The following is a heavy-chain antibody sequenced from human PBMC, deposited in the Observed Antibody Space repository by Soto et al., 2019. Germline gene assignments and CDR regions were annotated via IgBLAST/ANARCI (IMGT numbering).Heavy chain of an antibody. CDR3: AREADYGGNSVPWFDP. Sequence: ASVKVSCKASGYTFTGYYMHWVRQAPGQGLEWMGWINPNSGGTNYAQKFQGRVTMTRDTSISTAYMELSRLGADDTAVYYCAREADYGGNSVPWFDPWGQGTLVTVYS. D-gene: IGHD4-17*01. V-gene: IGHV1-2*02. J-gene: IGHJ5*02. CDR2: INPNSGGT. CDR1: GYTFTGYY.